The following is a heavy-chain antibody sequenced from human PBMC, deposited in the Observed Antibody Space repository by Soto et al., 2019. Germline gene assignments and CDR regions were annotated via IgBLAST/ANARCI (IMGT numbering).Heavy chain of an antibody. CDR1: GGSISSGGYS. J-gene: IGHJ4*02. Sequence: PSETLSLTCAVSGGSISSGGYSWSWIRQPPGKGLEWIGYIYHSGSTYYNPSLKSRVTISVDTSKNQFSLKLSSVTAADTAVYYCAKSEVVRAVIINWGFFDYWGQGTRVTVSS. CDR3: AKSEVVRAVIINWGFFDY. CDR2: IYHSGST. V-gene: IGHV4-30-2*01. D-gene: IGHD3-10*01.